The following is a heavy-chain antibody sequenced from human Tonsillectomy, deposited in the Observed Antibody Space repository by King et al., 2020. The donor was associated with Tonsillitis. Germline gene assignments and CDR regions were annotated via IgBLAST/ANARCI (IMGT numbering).Heavy chain of an antibody. V-gene: IGHV4-31*03. CDR3: ARCIAATDYFDF. Sequence: QLQESGPGLVKPSQTLSLTCTVSVVSISSGGYYWSWIRQHPGKGLEWLGYIYYTGSAYYNPSLKSRVTISLHMSKKQFSLNLSSLTAADTAVYYCARCIAATDYFDFWGQGTLLTVSS. J-gene: IGHJ4*02. D-gene: IGHD6-13*01. CDR2: IYYTGSA. CDR1: VVSISSGGYY.